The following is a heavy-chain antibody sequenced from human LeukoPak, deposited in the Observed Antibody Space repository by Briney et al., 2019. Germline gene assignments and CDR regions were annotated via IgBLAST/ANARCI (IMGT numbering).Heavy chain of an antibody. CDR1: GFTFSSYG. D-gene: IGHD3-16*01. J-gene: IGHJ4*02. CDR3: AKVRYDYVWGSYFN. CDR2: IRYDGSNK. Sequence: GGSLRLSCAASGFTFSSYGMHWVRQAPGKGLEWVAFIRYDGSNKYYADSVKGRFTISRDNSKNTMYLQMNSLRAEDTAVYYCAKVRYDYVWGSYFNWGQGTLVTVSS. V-gene: IGHV3-30*02.